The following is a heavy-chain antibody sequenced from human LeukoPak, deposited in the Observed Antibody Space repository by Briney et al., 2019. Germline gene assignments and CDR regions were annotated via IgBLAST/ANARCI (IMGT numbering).Heavy chain of an antibody. CDR1: GYTFTSYY. D-gene: IGHD6-13*01. J-gene: IGHJ5*02. CDR3: ARDRRSSSWKIQNWFDP. Sequence: ASVKVSCKASGYTFTSYYMHWVRQAPGQGLEWMGIINPSGGSTSYAQKFQGRVTMTRDTSTSTVYTELSSLRSEDTAVYYCARDRRSSSWKIQNWFDPWGQGTLVTVSS. V-gene: IGHV1-46*01. CDR2: INPSGGST.